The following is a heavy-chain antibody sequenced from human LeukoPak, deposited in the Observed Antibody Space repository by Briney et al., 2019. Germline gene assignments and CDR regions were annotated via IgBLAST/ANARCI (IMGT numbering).Heavy chain of an antibody. D-gene: IGHD3-10*01. J-gene: IGHJ5*02. CDR2: IYHSGST. CDR1: GGSISSSNW. V-gene: IGHV4-4*02. CDR3: ARDGSGSYYMHVNWFDP. Sequence: KPSETLSLTCAVSGGSISSSNWWSWVRQPPGKGLEWIGEIYHSGSTNYNPSLKSRVTISVDKSKNQFSLKLSSVTAADTAVYYCARDGSGSYYMHVNWFDPWGQGTLVTVSS.